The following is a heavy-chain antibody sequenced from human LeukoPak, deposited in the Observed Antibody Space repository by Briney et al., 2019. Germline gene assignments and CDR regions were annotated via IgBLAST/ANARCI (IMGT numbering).Heavy chain of an antibody. J-gene: IGHJ4*02. CDR3: ARQDSGSYFQYSDY. Sequence: GESPKISCRASGYSFPMYWIGWVRQMPGRGLEWMGIIYPGDSDTRYSPSFQGQVTISVDESINSVYLQWSSLQASDTAIYYCARQDSGSYFQYSDYWGQGTQVTVSS. D-gene: IGHD1-26*01. CDR1: GYSFPMYW. V-gene: IGHV5-51*01. CDR2: IYPGDSDT.